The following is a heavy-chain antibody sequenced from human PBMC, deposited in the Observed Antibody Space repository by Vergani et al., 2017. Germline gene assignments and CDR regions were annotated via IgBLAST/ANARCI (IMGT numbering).Heavy chain of an antibody. CDR3: ARTSGRTITGLSKACWFDS. J-gene: IGHJ5*01. V-gene: IGHV2-70*04. CDR1: GLSLSRGGMR. Sequence: QVTLKESGPALVKPTQTLTLTCPLSGLSLSRGGMRVSWIRQPPGKALEWLARIDWDNTKVYSSSLKSRLFISKDISKNEVVLTMTNMDPVDTATYYCARTSGRTITGLSKACWFDSWGQGILVTVSS. D-gene: IGHD1-14*01. CDR2: IDWDNTK.